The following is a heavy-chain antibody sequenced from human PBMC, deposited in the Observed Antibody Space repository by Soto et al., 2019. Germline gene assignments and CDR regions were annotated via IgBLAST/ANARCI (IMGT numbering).Heavy chain of an antibody. CDR1: GFTFTSYW. Sequence: GGSLRLSCAASGFTFTSYWMHWVRQAPGRGLVWVSRIKSDGTTTTYADSVKGRFTISRDNAKNTVFLQMNSLGDEDTAVYYCTSGDSTGQGTYHFDAWGQ. V-gene: IGHV3-74*01. J-gene: IGHJ5*02. CDR3: TSGDSTGQGTYHFDA. CDR2: IKSDGTTT. D-gene: IGHD2-21*02.